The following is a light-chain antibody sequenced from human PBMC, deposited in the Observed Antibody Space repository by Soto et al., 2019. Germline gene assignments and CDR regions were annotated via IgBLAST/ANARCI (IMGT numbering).Light chain of an antibody. CDR3: QQERT. J-gene: IGKJ4*01. CDR2: GAS. CDR1: QSVSSSY. Sequence: EIVLTQSPGTLSLSPGERATLSCRASQSVSSSYLAWYQQKPGQAPRLLIYGASSRATGIPDSFSGSGSGTGFTLTISRLEPEDFAVYYCQQERTFGGGTKVGIK. V-gene: IGKV3-20*01.